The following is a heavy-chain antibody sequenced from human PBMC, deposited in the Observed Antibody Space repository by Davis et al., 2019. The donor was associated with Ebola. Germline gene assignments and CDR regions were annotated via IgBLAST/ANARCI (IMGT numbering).Heavy chain of an antibody. CDR1: GFTFSNYW. J-gene: IGHJ6*02. Sequence: GESLKISCAAFGFTFSNYWMHWVRQAPGKGLVWVSRINRDESGTTYADSVKGRFTISRDNAKNSLYLQMNSLRAEDTAVYYCARSSIAARPGYYYGMDVWGQGTTVTVSS. CDR3: ARSSIAARPGYYYGMDV. CDR2: INRDESGT. D-gene: IGHD6-6*01. V-gene: IGHV3-74*01.